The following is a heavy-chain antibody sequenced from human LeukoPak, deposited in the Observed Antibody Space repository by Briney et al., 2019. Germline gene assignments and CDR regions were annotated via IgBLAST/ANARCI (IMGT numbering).Heavy chain of an antibody. Sequence: PGGSLRLSCAGSGFTFSTYAMRWVRQAPGEGLEWVAFIWPDGSKKYYADSVKGRFAISRENSNNTLYLQMNSLRPEDTGLYFCAKISSSAEPNFDHWGQGTRLTVSS. V-gene: IGHV3-30*02. CDR2: IWPDGSKK. D-gene: IGHD1-14*01. CDR3: AKISSSAEPNFDH. CDR1: GFTFSTYA. J-gene: IGHJ4*02.